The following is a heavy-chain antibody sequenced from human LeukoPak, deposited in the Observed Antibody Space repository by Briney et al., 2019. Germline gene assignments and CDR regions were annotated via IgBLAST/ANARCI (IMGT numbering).Heavy chain of an antibody. J-gene: IGHJ5*02. CDR3: SRYYDFWSGYLNWFDP. Sequence: PSETLSLTCTVSGGSISSYYWSWIRQPPGKGLEWIGYIYYSGSTNYNPSLKSRVTISVDTSKNQFSLKLSSVTAADTAVYYCSRYYDFWSGYLNWFDPWGQGTLVTVSS. CDR1: GGSISSYY. D-gene: IGHD3-3*01. CDR2: IYYSGST. V-gene: IGHV4-59*08.